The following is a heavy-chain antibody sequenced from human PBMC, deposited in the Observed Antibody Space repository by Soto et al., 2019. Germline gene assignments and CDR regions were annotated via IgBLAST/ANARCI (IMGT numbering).Heavy chain of an antibody. Sequence: QVQLVQSGAEVKKPGSSVKVSCKASGGTFSSYAISWVRQAPGQGLEWMGGIIPIFGTANYAQKFQGRVTITADESTSTAYMELSSLRSEDTAVYYCARETLGVGATPQPGWFDPWGQGTLVTVSS. CDR3: ARETLGVGATPQPGWFDP. J-gene: IGHJ5*02. CDR2: IIPIFGTA. D-gene: IGHD1-26*01. V-gene: IGHV1-69*12. CDR1: GGTFSSYA.